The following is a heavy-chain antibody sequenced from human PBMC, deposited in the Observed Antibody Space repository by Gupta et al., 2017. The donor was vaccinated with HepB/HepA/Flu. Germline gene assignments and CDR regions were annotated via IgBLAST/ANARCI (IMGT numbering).Heavy chain of an antibody. J-gene: IGHJ6*02. V-gene: IGHV3-7*01. D-gene: IGHD4-17*01. CDR3: VRDLTVTTFGRDYFGLDV. CDR1: GFTFSSFW. CDR2: IKVDGNER. Sequence: VESGGGLVQPGGSLRLSCAASGFTFSSFWMSWVRQAPGKGLEWVANIKVDGNERYYVDSVKGRFTISRDNSKKSLYLQMNRLRVEDTAVYYCVRDLTVTTFGRDYFGLDVWGQGTTVTVSS.